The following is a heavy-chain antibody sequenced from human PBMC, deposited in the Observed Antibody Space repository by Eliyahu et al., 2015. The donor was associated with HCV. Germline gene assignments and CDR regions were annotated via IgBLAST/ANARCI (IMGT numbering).Heavy chain of an antibody. CDR2: IHYSGST. J-gene: IGHJ5*02. V-gene: IGHV4-59*01. Sequence: QVQLQESGPGLVKPSETLSLTCTFPGXSXTXXYWTWIRQPPGKGLEWIGYIHYSGSTNYNPSLKSRVTISVDTSKNQXSLNLTSVTAADTAVYYCASGGGGIAVAGTGGWFDPWGQGTLVTVSS. D-gene: IGHD6-19*01. CDR3: ASGGGGIAVAGTGGWFDP. CDR1: GXSXTXXY.